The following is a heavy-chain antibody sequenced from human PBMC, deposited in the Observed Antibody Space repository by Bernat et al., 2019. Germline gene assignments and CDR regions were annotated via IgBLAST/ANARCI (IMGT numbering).Heavy chain of an antibody. D-gene: IGHD4/OR15-4a*01. Sequence: VQLVESGGGLVKPGGSLRLSCAASGFTFSNAWMNWVRQAPGEGLEWVGRIKSKIDGGTTDYGAPMKGRLTISRDDSKKTLYLQMNSLKTEDTAVYYCATDQIGSNPSRFDYWGQGTLVTVSS. CDR1: GFTFSNAW. CDR3: ATDQIGSNPSRFDY. V-gene: IGHV3-15*07. J-gene: IGHJ4*02. CDR2: IKSKIDGGTT.